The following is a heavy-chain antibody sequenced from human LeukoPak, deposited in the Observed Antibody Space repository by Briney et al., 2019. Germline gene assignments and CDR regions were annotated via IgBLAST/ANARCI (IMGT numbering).Heavy chain of an antibody. V-gene: IGHV3-21*01. CDR3: ARGAGWGYDFWSGYHDY. Sequence: GGSLRLSCAASGFTFSSYSMNWVRQAPGKGLEWVSSISSSSSYIYYADSVKGRFTISRDNAKNSLYLQMNSLRAEDTAVYYCARGAGWGYDFWSGYHDYWGQGTLVTVSS. J-gene: IGHJ4*02. D-gene: IGHD3-3*01. CDR1: GFTFSSYS. CDR2: ISSSSSYI.